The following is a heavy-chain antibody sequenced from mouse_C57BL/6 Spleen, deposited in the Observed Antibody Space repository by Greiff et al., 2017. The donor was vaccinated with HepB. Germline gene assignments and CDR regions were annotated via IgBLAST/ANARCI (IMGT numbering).Heavy chain of an antibody. V-gene: IGHV5-9-1*02. CDR1: GFTFSSYA. Sequence: EVQGVESGEGLVKPGGSLKLSCAASGFTFSSYAMSWVRQTPEKRLEWVAYISSGGDYIYYADTVKGRFTISRDNARNTLYLHMSSLKSEDTDMCYCTRDRDCQFAYWGQGTLVTVSA. CDR3: TRDRDCQFAY. D-gene: IGHD3-1*01. J-gene: IGHJ3*01. CDR2: ISSGGDYI.